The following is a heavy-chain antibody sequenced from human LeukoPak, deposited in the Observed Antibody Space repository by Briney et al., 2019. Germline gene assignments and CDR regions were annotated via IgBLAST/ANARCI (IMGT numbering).Heavy chain of an antibody. V-gene: IGHV3-23*01. J-gene: IGHJ4*02. CDR2: ISGSGGST. D-gene: IGHD1-26*01. CDR1: GFTFSSYA. Sequence: SGGSLRLSCAASGFTFSSYAMSWVRQAPGKGLEWVSAISGSGGSTYYADSVKGRFTISRDNSKNTLYLQMNSLRAEDTAVYYCARGLIVGATIGYWGQGTLITVSS. CDR3: ARGLIVGATIGY.